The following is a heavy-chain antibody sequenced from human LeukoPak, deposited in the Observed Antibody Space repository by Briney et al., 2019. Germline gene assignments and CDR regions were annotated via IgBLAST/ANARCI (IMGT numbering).Heavy chain of an antibody. J-gene: IGHJ6*04. Sequence: PGGSLRLSCAASGFTFSSYSMNWVRQAPGKGLEWVSSISSSSSYIYYADSVKGRFTISRDNAKNSLYLQMNSLRAEDTAVYYCASPITMVRGVMKGNYYYYGMDVWGKGTTVTVSS. CDR1: GFTFSSYS. CDR2: ISSSSSYI. CDR3: ASPITMVRGVMKGNYYYYGMDV. D-gene: IGHD3-10*01. V-gene: IGHV3-21*01.